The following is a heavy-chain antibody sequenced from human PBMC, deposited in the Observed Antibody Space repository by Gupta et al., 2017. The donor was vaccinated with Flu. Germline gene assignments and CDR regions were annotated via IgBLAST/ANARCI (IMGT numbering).Heavy chain of an antibody. CDR2: INPDGGST. CDR3: ARTPRVGAFEY. J-gene: IGHJ4*02. D-gene: IGHD1-26*01. V-gene: IGHV1-46*01. CDR1: GYPFTEYY. Sequence: QVQLVQSGAEVKKPGASVKVSCKASGYPFTEYYIHWVRQAPGQGLEWMGKINPDGGSTRYAQRVQGRVTMTRDTSTNIVYMELSSLRSDDTAMYYCARTPRVGAFEYWGQGTLVAVSS.